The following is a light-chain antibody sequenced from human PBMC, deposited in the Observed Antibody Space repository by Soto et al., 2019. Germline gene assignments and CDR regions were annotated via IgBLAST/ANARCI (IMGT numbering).Light chain of an antibody. Sequence: QSDLTQPASVSGSPGQSITIPCTGTSSDVGAYNYVSWYQYHPGKAPKLIIDDVNNRPSGVSNRFSGSKSGSTASLTISGLQAEDEADYYCFSYTTSGRYVFGTGTKVTVL. CDR3: FSYTTSGRYV. CDR1: SSDVGAYNY. J-gene: IGLJ1*01. V-gene: IGLV2-14*03. CDR2: DVN.